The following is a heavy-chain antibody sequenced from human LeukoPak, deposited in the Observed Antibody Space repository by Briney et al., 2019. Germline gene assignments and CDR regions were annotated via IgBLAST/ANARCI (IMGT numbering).Heavy chain of an antibody. CDR1: GGSISSNC. Sequence: PSETLSLTCTVSGGSISSNCWNWIRHPPAKGLEWIGYRYYSGSTNYNPSLKSRVSISIDTSKNKFSLTLNSGTAADTAAYYSARWTPLAVAGTDYWGQGTVVTVSS. D-gene: IGHD6-19*01. J-gene: IGHJ4*02. V-gene: IGHV4-59*08. CDR2: RYYSGST. CDR3: ARWTPLAVAGTDY.